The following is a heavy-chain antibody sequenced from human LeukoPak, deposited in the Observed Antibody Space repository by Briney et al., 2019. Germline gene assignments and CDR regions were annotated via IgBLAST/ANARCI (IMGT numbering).Heavy chain of an antibody. J-gene: IGHJ3*02. D-gene: IGHD1-26*01. CDR1: GGTFSSYA. CDR2: IIPIFGTA. CDR3: ARELVGAMYTSLYQDDAFDI. V-gene: IGHV1-69*05. Sequence: GASVKVSCKASGGTFSSYAISWVRQAPGQGLEWMGGIIPIFGTANYAQKFQGRVMITTDESTSTAYMELSSLRSGDTAVYYCARELVGAMYTSLYQDDAFDIWGQGTMVTVSS.